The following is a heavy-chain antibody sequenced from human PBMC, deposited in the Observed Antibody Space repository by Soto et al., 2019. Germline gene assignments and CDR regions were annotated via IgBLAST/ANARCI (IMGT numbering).Heavy chain of an antibody. J-gene: IGHJ6*02. CDR1: GFTFSSYA. CDR2: ISYDGSNK. V-gene: IGHV3-30-3*01. D-gene: IGHD2-2*01. CDR3: AREYCISTSCYLFPSPYYYGMDV. Sequence: GGSLRLSCAASGFTFSSYAMHWVRQAPGKGLEWVAVISYDGSNKYYADSVKGRFTISRDNSKNTLYLQMNSLRAEDTAVYYCAREYCISTSCYLFPSPYYYGMDVWGQGTTVTVSS.